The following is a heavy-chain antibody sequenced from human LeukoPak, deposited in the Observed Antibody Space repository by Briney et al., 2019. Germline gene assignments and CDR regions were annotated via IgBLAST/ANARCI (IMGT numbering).Heavy chain of an antibody. D-gene: IGHD6-6*01. J-gene: IGHJ4*02. CDR2: IYYSGST. CDR1: GGSISSSSYY. CDR3: ARPFGQLVSYFDY. V-gene: IGHV4-39*01. Sequence: SETLSLTCTVSGGSISSSSYYWGWIRQPPGKGLEWIGSIYYSGSTYYNPSLKSRVTISVDTSKNQFSLKLSSVTAADTAVYYCARPFGQLVSYFDYWGQGTLVTVSS.